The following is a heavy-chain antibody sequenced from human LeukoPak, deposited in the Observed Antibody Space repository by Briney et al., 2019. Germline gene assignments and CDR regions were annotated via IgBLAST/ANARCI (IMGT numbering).Heavy chain of an antibody. CDR2: ISRSGATT. J-gene: IGHJ2*01. CDR3: ARDPGDRWFFDL. Sequence: GGSLRLSCAASGFTFNNYAMDWVRQAPGKGLEWVSLISRSGATTYYADSVKGRFTISRDNSRNTLYLQMTSLRAEDTAVYYCARDPGDRWFFDLWGRGTLVTVSS. D-gene: IGHD7-27*01. CDR1: GFTFNNYA. V-gene: IGHV3-23*01.